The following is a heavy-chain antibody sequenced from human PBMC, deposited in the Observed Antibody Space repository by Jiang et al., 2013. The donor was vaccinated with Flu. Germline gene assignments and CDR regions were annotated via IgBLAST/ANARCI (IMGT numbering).Heavy chain of an antibody. J-gene: IGHJ4*02. CDR2: MNAYSGNT. CDR1: GYSYTAYG. D-gene: IGHD1-26*01. V-gene: IGHV1-18*01. CDR3: ARASYSGSHSDFDY. Sequence: SGAEVKKPGASVKVSCKASGYSYTAYGITWVRQARGQGLEWMGWMNAYSGNTNHAQNFQGRVTMTTDTSTSTAYLELRSLRPDDTAVYYCARASYSGSHSDFDYWGQGTQVIVSS.